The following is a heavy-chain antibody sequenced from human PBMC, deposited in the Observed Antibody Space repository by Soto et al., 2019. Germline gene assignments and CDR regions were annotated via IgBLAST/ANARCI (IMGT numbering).Heavy chain of an antibody. Sequence: PWGSLRLSCAASGFNLSHPWMTWVRQAAGKGLEWVGRIKSETDGGTADYAAPVKGRITISRDDSKNTVYLQMNSLKTEDTAVYYCTTGIYYDLLTGYHDVAYWGQGTLVTVLL. D-gene: IGHD3-9*01. CDR2: IKSETDGGTA. CDR3: TTGIYYDLLTGYHDVAY. J-gene: IGHJ4*02. V-gene: IGHV3-15*01. CDR1: GFNLSHPW.